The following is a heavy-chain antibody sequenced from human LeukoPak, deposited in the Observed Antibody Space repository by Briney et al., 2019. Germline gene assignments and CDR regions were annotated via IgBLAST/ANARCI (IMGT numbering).Heavy chain of an antibody. CDR2: IKQDGSEK. J-gene: IGHJ4*02. Sequence: GGSLRLSCAASGFTFSSYWMSWVRQAPGKGLEWVANIKQDGSEKYYVDSVKGRFTISRDNAKNSLYLQMNSLRAEDTAVYYCAREYDFWSGISPPDYWGQGTLVTVSS. V-gene: IGHV3-7*01. D-gene: IGHD3-3*01. CDR1: GFTFSSYW. CDR3: AREYDFWSGISPPDY.